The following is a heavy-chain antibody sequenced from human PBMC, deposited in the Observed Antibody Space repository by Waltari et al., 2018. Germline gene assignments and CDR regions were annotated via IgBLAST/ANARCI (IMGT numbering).Heavy chain of an antibody. CDR2: INHSGST. Sequence: QVQLQQWGAGLLKPSETLSLTCAVYGGSFSGYYWSWIRQPPGKGLEWIGEINHSGSTTYNPSLKSRVTISVDTSKNQFSLKLSSVTAADTAVYYCARGHRARFGVVIKDWGQGTLVTVSS. V-gene: IGHV4-34*01. J-gene: IGHJ4*02. CDR1: GGSFSGYY. CDR3: ARGHRARFGVVIKD. D-gene: IGHD3-3*01.